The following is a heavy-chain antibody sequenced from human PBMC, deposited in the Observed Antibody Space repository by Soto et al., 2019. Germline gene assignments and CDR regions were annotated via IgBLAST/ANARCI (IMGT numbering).Heavy chain of an antibody. V-gene: IGHV3-30-3*01. CDR3: AREGQRDATNGVYYYNGLDV. CDR2: ISYEGSNK. J-gene: IGHJ6*02. D-gene: IGHD6-25*01. CDR1: GLTFRSFA. Sequence: QVQLVESGGGVVQPGRSLRLSCAASGLTFRSFAMHWVRQAPGKGLEWTASISYEGSNKYYAVSVKGRFTISRDNSKNTLYLQMNSLRAEDTAVYYCAREGQRDATNGVYYYNGLDVWGQGTTVTVSS.